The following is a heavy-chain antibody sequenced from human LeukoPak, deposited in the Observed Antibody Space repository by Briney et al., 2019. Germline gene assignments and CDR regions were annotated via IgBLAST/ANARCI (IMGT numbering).Heavy chain of an antibody. Sequence: GASVKVSFKASGYTFTDYYMHWVRQAPGQGLEWMGWINPNSGGSNYAQKFQGRVTMTRDTSISTAYMELSRLRSDDTAVYYCARGEYRYCSGGSCSSFDYWGQGTLVTVSS. J-gene: IGHJ4*02. V-gene: IGHV1-2*02. D-gene: IGHD2-15*01. CDR3: ARGEYRYCSGGSCSSFDY. CDR1: GYTFTDYY. CDR2: INPNSGGS.